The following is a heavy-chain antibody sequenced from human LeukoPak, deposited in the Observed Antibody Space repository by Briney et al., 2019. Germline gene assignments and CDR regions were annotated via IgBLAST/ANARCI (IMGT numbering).Heavy chain of an antibody. V-gene: IGHV1-69*02. Sequence: SVKVSCKASGGTFSSYTISWVRQAPGQGLEWMGRIIPILGIASYAQKFQGRVTITADKSTSTAYMELSSLRSGDTAVYYCATTSTGGYFYYYYMDVWGKGTTVTVSS. D-gene: IGHD7-27*01. CDR2: IIPILGIA. CDR1: GGTFSSYT. J-gene: IGHJ6*03. CDR3: ATTSTGGYFYYYYMDV.